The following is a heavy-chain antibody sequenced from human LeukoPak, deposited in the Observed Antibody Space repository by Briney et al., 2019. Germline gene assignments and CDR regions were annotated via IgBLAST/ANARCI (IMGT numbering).Heavy chain of an antibody. J-gene: IGHJ4*02. D-gene: IGHD6-6*01. CDR1: GFTFSSYS. CDR3: AREGIAARPFDY. CDR2: ISSSSSYI. Sequence: TGGSLRLSCAASGFTFSSYSMNWVRQAPGKGLEWVSSISSSSSYIYYADSVKGRFTISRDNAKNSLYLQMNSLRAEDTAVYYCAREGIAARPFDYWGQGTLVTVSS. V-gene: IGHV3-21*01.